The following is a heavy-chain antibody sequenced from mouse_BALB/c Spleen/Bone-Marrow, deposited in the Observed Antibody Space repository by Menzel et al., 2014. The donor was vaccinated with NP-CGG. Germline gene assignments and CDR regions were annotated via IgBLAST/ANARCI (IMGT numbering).Heavy chain of an antibody. CDR3: ARNAYYAMDY. Sequence: EVQVVGSGGGLVQPGGSLKLSCAASGFDFSRYWMSWVRQAPGKGLEWIGEINPDSSTINYTPSLKDKFIISRDNAKNTLYLQMSKVRSEDTALYYCARNAYYAMDYWGQGTSVTVSS. CDR2: INPDSSTI. J-gene: IGHJ4*01. V-gene: IGHV4-1*02. CDR1: GFDFSRYW.